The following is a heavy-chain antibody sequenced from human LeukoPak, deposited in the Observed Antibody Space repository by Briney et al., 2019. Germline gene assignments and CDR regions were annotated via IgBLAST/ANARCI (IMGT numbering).Heavy chain of an antibody. CDR1: GFTFSSYV. Sequence: GGCLRLSCAASGFTFSSYVMHWVRQAPGKGLEWGAVISYDGSNKDYADSVKGRFTISRDNSKNTLYLQMNSLRAEDTAVYYCASTTIIAAAGTEYYYGMDVWGQGTTVTVSS. CDR2: ISYDGSNK. V-gene: IGHV3-30-3*01. D-gene: IGHD6-13*01. J-gene: IGHJ6*02. CDR3: ASTTIIAAAGTEYYYGMDV.